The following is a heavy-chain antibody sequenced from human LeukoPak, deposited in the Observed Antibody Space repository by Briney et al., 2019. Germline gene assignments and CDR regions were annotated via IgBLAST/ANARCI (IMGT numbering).Heavy chain of an antibody. Sequence: GASLKISCQGSGYSFTSYWIGWVRQLPGKGLEWMGIIYPGDSDTRYSPSFHGQVTISADKSISTAYLQWSSLKASDTAMYYCARPRTIYYGDYVGYFDYWGQGTLFTVFS. CDR1: GYSFTSYW. V-gene: IGHV5-51*01. D-gene: IGHD4-17*01. CDR2: IYPGDSDT. CDR3: ARPRTIYYGDYVGYFDY. J-gene: IGHJ4*02.